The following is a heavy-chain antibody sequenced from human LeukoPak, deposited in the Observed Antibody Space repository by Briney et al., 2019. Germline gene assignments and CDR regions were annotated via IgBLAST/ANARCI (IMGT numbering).Heavy chain of an antibody. CDR1: GGSISSYY. J-gene: IGHJ4*02. Sequence: SETLSLTCTVSGGSISSYYWSWIRQPPGKGLEWIGYIYYSGSTNYNPSLKSRVTKSVDTSKNQFSLKLSSVTAADTAVYYCARIAAAGGFDCWGQGTLVTVSS. V-gene: IGHV4-59*01. CDR2: IYYSGST. CDR3: ARIAAAGGFDC. D-gene: IGHD6-13*01.